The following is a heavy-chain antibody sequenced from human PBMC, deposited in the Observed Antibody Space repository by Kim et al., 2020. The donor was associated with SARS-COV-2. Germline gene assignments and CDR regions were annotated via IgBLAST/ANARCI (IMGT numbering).Heavy chain of an antibody. CDR2: IIPMFGTA. Sequence: SVKVSCKASGGTFSSYAISWVRQAPGQGLEWMGGIIPMFGTANYAQKSQGRVTITADESTSTAYMELSSLRSEDTAVYYCAIGYCSGGSCYSKGSYYYYYYMDVWGKGTTVTVSS. V-gene: IGHV1-69*13. CDR3: AIGYCSGGSCYSKGSYYYYYYMDV. CDR1: GGTFSSYA. J-gene: IGHJ6*03. D-gene: IGHD2-15*01.